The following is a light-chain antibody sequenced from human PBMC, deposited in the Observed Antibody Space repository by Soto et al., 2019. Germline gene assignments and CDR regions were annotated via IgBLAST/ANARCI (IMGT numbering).Light chain of an antibody. CDR2: GNS. Sequence: QSVLTQPPSVSGAPGQRVTISCTGSSSNIGAGYDVHWYQQLPGTAPKLLIYGNSNRPSGVPDRFSGSKSGTSASLAITGLQAEDEADYYCATWDDRLTAWVFGGGTQLTVL. CDR1: SSNIGAGYD. CDR3: ATWDDRLTAWV. J-gene: IGLJ7*01. V-gene: IGLV1-40*01.